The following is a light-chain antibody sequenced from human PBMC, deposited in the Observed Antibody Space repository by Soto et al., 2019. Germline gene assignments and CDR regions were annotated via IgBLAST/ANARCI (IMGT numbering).Light chain of an antibody. J-gene: IGKJ4*01. CDR1: QTFRSD. CDR2: GAS. V-gene: IGKV3-15*01. Sequence: EIVMTQSPATLSVSPGERATLSCGASQTFRSDFAWYQQKPGQAPRLLIYGASLRATGIPARFSGGGSGTEFTLTISSLQSEDFAVYYCQQYNKWPLTFGGGTKVDIK. CDR3: QQYNKWPLT.